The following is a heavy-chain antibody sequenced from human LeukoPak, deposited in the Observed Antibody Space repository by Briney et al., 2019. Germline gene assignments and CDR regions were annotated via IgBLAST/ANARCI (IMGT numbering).Heavy chain of an antibody. Sequence: SETLSLTCTVSGGSISSSSYYWSWIRQLPGEGLEWTGYIYYSGSTNYNPSLKSRVTMSLDASKNQFSLKLSSVTAADTAVYYCARHSTMNWFDPWGQGTLVTVSS. J-gene: IGHJ5*02. V-gene: IGHV4-61*05. CDR1: GGSISSSSYY. D-gene: IGHD5/OR15-5a*01. CDR2: IYYSGST. CDR3: ARHSTMNWFDP.